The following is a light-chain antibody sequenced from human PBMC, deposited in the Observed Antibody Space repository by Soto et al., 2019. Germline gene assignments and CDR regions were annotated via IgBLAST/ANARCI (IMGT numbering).Light chain of an antibody. Sequence: DIQMTQSPSSLSASVGARVSITCRASQSISGYLNWYQKKSGQAPKILMYAASTLQSGGPSRFSGSGSGTDFTLTISSLQPEDSATYFCQQSHTMPWAFGQGTKVDIK. CDR2: AAS. V-gene: IGKV1-39*01. CDR1: QSISGY. CDR3: QQSHTMPWA. J-gene: IGKJ1*01.